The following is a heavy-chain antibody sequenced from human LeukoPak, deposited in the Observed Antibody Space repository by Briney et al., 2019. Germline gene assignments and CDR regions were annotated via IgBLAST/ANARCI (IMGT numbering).Heavy chain of an antibody. J-gene: IGHJ6*02. CDR1: GFTFSDYH. Sequence: GGSLRLSCAASGFTFSDYHMSWIRQAPGKGLEGFSYISSSSSYTNYADSVKGRFTISRDNAKNSLYLQMNSLRAEDTAVYYCARERASYDYYYYYGMDVWGQGTTVTVSS. CDR2: ISSSSSYT. D-gene: IGHD1-26*01. CDR3: ARERASYDYYYYYGMDV. V-gene: IGHV3-11*06.